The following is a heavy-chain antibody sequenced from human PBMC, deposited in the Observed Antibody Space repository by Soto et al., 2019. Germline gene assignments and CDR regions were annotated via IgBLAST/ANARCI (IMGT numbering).Heavy chain of an antibody. CDR1: GGSISSGGYS. J-gene: IGHJ4*02. D-gene: IGHD3-16*01. Sequence: TLSLTCAVSGGSISSGGYSWSWIRQPPGKGLEWIGYIYHSGSTYYNPSLKSRVTISVDRSKNQFSLKLSSVTAAATAVYYCARGAPFILYYDSVWGGSKQESQSFDYWGQGTLVTVS. CDR3: ARGAPFILYYDSVWGGSKQESQSFDY. CDR2: IYHSGST. V-gene: IGHV4-30-2*01.